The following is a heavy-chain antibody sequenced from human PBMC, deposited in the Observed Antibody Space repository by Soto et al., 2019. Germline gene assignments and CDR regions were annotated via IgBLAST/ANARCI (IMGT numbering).Heavy chain of an antibody. D-gene: IGHD6-19*01. CDR2: IKSDGTNT. V-gene: IGHV3-74*01. J-gene: IGHJ4*02. CDR3: VRDGWAVAEN. Sequence: EVQLVESGGGSVQPGGSLRLSCASSGFTFSGFWMHWVRQGPGMGLVWVSGIKSDGTNTAYADSVRGRFTISRDNAKDTLYLQMNSLRAEDTGVYYCVRDGWAVAENWGQGNLVTVSS. CDR1: GFTFSGFW.